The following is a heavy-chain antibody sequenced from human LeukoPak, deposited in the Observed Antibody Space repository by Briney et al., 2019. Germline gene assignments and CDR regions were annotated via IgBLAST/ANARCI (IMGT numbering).Heavy chain of an antibody. CDR2: INPSGGST. CDR1: GYTFTSYY. CDR3: ARDYVQYYFDY. Sequence: GASVKVSCKASGYTFTSYYMHWVRQAPGQGLEWMGIINPSGGSTSYAQKLQGRVTMTTDTSTSTAYMELRSLRSDDTAVYYCARDYVQYYFDYWGQGTLVTVSS. J-gene: IGHJ4*02. D-gene: IGHD3-16*01. V-gene: IGHV1-46*01.